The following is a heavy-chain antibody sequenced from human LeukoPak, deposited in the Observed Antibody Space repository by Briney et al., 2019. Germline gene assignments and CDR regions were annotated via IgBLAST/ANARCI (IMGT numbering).Heavy chain of an antibody. Sequence: GGSLRLSCAASGFTFAHAWMNWVRQPPGKGLEWVGRIKSKTDGGTTDYAAPVKGRFTTSRDDSKNTLYLQMNSLTTEDTAVFYCSTDRYYYDSSPRYWGQGTLVTVSS. D-gene: IGHD3-22*01. J-gene: IGHJ4*02. CDR1: GFTFAHAW. CDR2: IKSKTDGGTT. CDR3: STDRYYYDSSPRY. V-gene: IGHV3-15*07.